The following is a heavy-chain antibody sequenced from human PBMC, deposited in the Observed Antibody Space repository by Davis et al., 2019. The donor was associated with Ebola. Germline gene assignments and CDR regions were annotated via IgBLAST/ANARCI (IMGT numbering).Heavy chain of an antibody. D-gene: IGHD3-10*01. CDR3: ARDLAGGSPYWYFDL. CDR2: TYFRSQWYN. V-gene: IGHV6-1*01. Sequence: HSQTLSLTCAISGDSVPSKSAGWNWFRQSPSRRLERLGRTYFRSQWYNVYAESVKGRITINPDTSKSQFSLQLNSVSPEDTAVYYCARDLAGGSPYWYFDLWGRGTVVTVSS. J-gene: IGHJ2*01. CDR1: GDSVPSKSAG.